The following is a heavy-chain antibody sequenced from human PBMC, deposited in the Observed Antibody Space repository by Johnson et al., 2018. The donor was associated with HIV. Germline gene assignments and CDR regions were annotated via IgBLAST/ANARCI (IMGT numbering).Heavy chain of an antibody. V-gene: IGHV3-20*04. CDR3: AKDRGQFGDGVPDAFDI. Sequence: VQLVESGGGVVRPGGSLRLSCAASGFTFDDYGMSWVRQAPGKGLEWVSGINWNGGSTGYADSVKGRFTISRDNSKNTLYLQMKSLRAEDTAVYYCAKDRGQFGDGVPDAFDIWGQGTMVTVSS. D-gene: IGHD3-10*01. CDR2: INWNGGST. CDR1: GFTFDDYG. J-gene: IGHJ3*02.